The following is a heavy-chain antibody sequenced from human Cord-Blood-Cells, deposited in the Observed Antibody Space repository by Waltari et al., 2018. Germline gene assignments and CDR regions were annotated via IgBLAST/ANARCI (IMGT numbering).Heavy chain of an antibody. CDR1: GFTFGDYA. CDR2: IRSKAYGGTT. Sequence: EVQLVESGGGLVQPGRSLRLSCTASGFTFGDYAMSWVRQAPGKGLEGVGFIRSKAYGGTTEYAASVKGRFTISRDDSKSIAYLQMNSLKTEDTAVYYCTRDRDSIAARYYYYYGMDVWGQGTTVTVSS. D-gene: IGHD6-6*01. V-gene: IGHV3-49*04. J-gene: IGHJ6*02. CDR3: TRDRDSIAARYYYYYGMDV.